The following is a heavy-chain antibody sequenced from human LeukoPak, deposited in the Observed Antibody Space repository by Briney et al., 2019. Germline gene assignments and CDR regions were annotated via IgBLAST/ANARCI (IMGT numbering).Heavy chain of an antibody. Sequence: ASVKVSCKASGYTFTGYYMHWVRQAPGQGLEWMGWINPNSGGTNYAQKFQGRVTMTRDTSISTAYMELSRLRSDDTAVYYCARDRGPLLLWFGELLSGFDYWGQGTLVTVSS. D-gene: IGHD3-10*01. CDR3: ARDRGPLLLWFGELLSGFDY. J-gene: IGHJ4*02. V-gene: IGHV1-2*02. CDR1: GYTFTGYY. CDR2: INPNSGGT.